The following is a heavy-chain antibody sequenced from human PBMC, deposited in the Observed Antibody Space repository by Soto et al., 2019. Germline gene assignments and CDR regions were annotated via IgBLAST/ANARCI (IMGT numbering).Heavy chain of an antibody. D-gene: IGHD4-17*01. CDR3: AQRYGGNSHFDY. Sequence: QITLKESGPTLVKPTQTLTLTCAFSGFSLSTSGVGVGWIRQPPGKALECLAVIYWDDDKRYGPSLKTRLTITKDTSKNQVVLTMTNMDPVDTATYYCAQRYGGNSHFDYWGQGTLVTVSS. V-gene: IGHV2-5*05. CDR2: IYWDDDK. J-gene: IGHJ4*02. CDR1: GFSLSTSGVG.